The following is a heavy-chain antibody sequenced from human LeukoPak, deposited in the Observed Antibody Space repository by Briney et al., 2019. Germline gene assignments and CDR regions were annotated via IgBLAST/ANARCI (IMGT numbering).Heavy chain of an antibody. CDR2: IIPIFGTT. CDR1: GGTFSSYA. Sequence: ASVKVSCKASGGTFSSYAISWVRQAPGQGLEWMGGIIPIFGTTNYAQKFQGRVTITTDKSTSTAYMELSSLRADDTAVYYCASSAGGYEDYWGQGTLVTVSS. V-gene: IGHV1-69*05. D-gene: IGHD5-12*01. J-gene: IGHJ4*02. CDR3: ASSAGGYEDY.